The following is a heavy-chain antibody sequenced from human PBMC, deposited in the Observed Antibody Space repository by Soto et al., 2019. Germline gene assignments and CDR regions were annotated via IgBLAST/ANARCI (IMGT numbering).Heavy chain of an antibody. D-gene: IGHD5-18*01. V-gene: IGHV5-10-1*01. J-gene: IGHJ6*02. Sequence: PGESLKISGKGSGYSFTSYWISWVRQMPGKGLESMGRIAPIDSHPNSSPSFPGHVTISADKSISTAYLQWSSLKASDTAMYYCARTSLQSRGYSYGHGGMDVWGQGTTVTVSS. CDR2: IAPIDSHP. CDR3: ARTSLQSRGYSYGHGGMDV. CDR1: GYSFTSYW.